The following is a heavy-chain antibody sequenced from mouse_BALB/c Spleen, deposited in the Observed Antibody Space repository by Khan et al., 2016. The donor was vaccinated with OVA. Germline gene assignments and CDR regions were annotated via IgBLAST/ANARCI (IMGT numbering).Heavy chain of an antibody. CDR1: GYTLTNYG. J-gene: IGHJ3*01. V-gene: IGHV9-3-1*01. CDR2: INNYTGEP. CDR3: ASSNGNYWFAY. Sequence: QIQLVQSGPELKKPGETVKISCKASGYTLTNYGMNWVKQAPGKGLKWMGWINNYTGEPTYAEDFKGRIAFSLEASASTAYLQINNLKNEDTSTYFCASSNGNYWFAYWGQGTLVTVSA. D-gene: IGHD2-1*01.